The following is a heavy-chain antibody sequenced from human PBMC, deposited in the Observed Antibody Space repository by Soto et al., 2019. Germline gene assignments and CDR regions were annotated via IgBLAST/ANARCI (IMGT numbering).Heavy chain of an antibody. CDR2: IYHSGST. CDR3: ARGMTTVTTHDX. CDR1: GGSISSGGYS. Sequence: SETLCLTCAVSGGSISSGGYSWSWIRQPPGKGLEWIGYIYHSGSTYYNPSLKSRITISIDRSKNQLSLKLSSVTAADTAVYYCARGMTTVTTHDXWGQGTLVTVSS. J-gene: IGHJ4*02. D-gene: IGHD4-4*01. V-gene: IGHV4-30-2*01.